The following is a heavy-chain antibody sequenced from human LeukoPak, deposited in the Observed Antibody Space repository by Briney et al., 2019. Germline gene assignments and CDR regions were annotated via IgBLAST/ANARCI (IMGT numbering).Heavy chain of an antibody. J-gene: IGHJ5*01. CDR2: ISSDGSDT. V-gene: IGHV3-74*01. CDR1: GFNFASRW. D-gene: IGHD4-23*01. CDR3: ARHFDGKGSFDF. Sequence: GGSLRLSCAASGFNFASRWMRWVRQVPGKGLVWVSRISSDGSDTTYADSVKGRFTITRDNVKKIVYLQMRILRVEDTAVYYCARHFDGKGSFDFWGQGTLVTVSS.